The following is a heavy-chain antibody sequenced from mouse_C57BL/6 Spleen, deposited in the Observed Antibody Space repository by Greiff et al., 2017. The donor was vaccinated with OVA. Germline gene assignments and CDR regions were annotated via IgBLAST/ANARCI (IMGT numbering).Heavy chain of an antibody. CDR2: IYPRDGST. CDR3: ARGYSNYPYWYFDV. CDR1: GYTFTSYD. Sequence: QVQLKESGPELVKPGASVKLSCKASGYTFTSYDINWVKQRPGQGLEWIGWIYPRDGSTKYNEKFKGTATLTVDTSSSTAYMELHSLTSEDSAVYFCARGYSNYPYWYFDVWGTGTTVTVSS. D-gene: IGHD2-5*01. J-gene: IGHJ1*03. V-gene: IGHV1-85*01.